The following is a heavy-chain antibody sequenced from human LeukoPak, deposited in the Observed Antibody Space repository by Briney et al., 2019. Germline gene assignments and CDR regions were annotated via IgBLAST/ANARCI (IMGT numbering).Heavy chain of an antibody. CDR1: GGSFSGYY. V-gene: IGHV4-34*01. CDR2: INHSGST. Sequence: PSETLSLTCAVYGGSFSGYYWSWIRQPPGKGLEWIGEINHSGSTNYNPSLKSRVTISVDTSKNQFSLKLGSVTAADTAVYYCAGSRSGSYSNYFDYWGQGTLVTVSS. J-gene: IGHJ4*02. CDR3: AGSRSGSYSNYFDY. D-gene: IGHD3-10*01.